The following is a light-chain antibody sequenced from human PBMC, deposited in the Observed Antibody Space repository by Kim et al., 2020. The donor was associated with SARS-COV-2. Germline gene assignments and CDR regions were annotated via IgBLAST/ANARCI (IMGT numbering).Light chain of an antibody. CDR2: WAS. CDR1: QSILHNPYDKNY. J-gene: IGKJ1*01. Sequence: TITCKSSQSILHNPYDKNYLAWYQQKPGQPPKLLISWASTREFGVPDRFTGSGSGTDFILTISSLQAEDVAVYYCQQFYSNPPWTFGQGTKVDIK. V-gene: IGKV4-1*01. CDR3: QQFYSNPPWT.